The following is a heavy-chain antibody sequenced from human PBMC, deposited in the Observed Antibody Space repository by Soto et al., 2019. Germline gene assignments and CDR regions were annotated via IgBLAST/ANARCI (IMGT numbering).Heavy chain of an antibody. V-gene: IGHV3-30*18. CDR2: ISYDGSNK. J-gene: IGHJ4*02. Sequence: QVQLVESGGGVVQPGRSLRLSCAASGFTFSSYGMHWVRQAPGKGLEWVAVISYDGSNKYYADSVKGRFTISRDNSKNTLYLQMNSLRAEDTAVYYSAKDSYGDFPGGIFDYWGQGTLVTVSS. D-gene: IGHD4-17*01. CDR1: GFTFSSYG. CDR3: AKDSYGDFPGGIFDY.